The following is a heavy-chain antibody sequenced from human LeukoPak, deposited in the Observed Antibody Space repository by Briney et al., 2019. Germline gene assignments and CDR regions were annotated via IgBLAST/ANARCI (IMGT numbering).Heavy chain of an antibody. Sequence: SETLSLTCTVSGGSISSYYWSWIRQPPGKGLEWIGYIYTSGSTNYNPSLKSRVTISVDTSKNPFSLKLSSVTAADTAVYYCASRHYDFWSGYYHKPDYYYYMDVWGKGTTVTVSS. CDR2: IYTSGST. J-gene: IGHJ6*03. CDR1: GGSISSYY. CDR3: ASRHYDFWSGYYHKPDYYYYMDV. D-gene: IGHD3-3*01. V-gene: IGHV4-4*09.